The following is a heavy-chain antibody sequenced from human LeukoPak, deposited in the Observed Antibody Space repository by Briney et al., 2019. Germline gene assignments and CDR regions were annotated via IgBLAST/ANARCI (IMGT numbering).Heavy chain of an antibody. CDR2: IKQDGSEK. Sequence: GGSLRLSCAASGFTFRSYWMSWVRQAPGAGLEWVANIKQDGSEKYYVDSVKGRFTISRDNAKNSLYLQMNSLRAEDTAVYYCARDRLVIAVAMKFDYWGQGTLVTVSS. V-gene: IGHV3-7*01. D-gene: IGHD6-19*01. J-gene: IGHJ4*02. CDR1: GFTFRSYW. CDR3: ARDRLVIAVAMKFDY.